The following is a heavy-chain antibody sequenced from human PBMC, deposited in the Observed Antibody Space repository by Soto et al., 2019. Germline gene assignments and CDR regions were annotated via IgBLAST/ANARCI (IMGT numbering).Heavy chain of an antibody. CDR3: ARYYYDSSGYFFEGRTDAFDI. V-gene: IGHV1-18*01. D-gene: IGHD3-22*01. Sequence: ASVKVSCKASGYTFTSYGISWVRQAPGQGLEWMGWTSAYNGNTNYAQKLQGRVTMTTDTSTSTAYMELRSLRSDDTAVYYCARYYYDSSGYFFEGRTDAFDIWGQGTMVTVS. CDR2: TSAYNGNT. CDR1: GYTFTSYG. J-gene: IGHJ3*02.